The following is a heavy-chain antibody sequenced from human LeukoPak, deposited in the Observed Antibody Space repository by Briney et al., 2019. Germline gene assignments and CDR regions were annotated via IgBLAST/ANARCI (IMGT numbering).Heavy chain of an antibody. CDR2: ISSSGSTI. CDR3: ARGTSLCYFDY. V-gene: IGHV3-48*04. CDR1: GFTFSNYG. J-gene: IGHJ4*02. Sequence: GGSLRLSCKASGFTFSNYGMDWVRQAPGKGLEWVSYISSSGSTIYYADSVKGRFTISRDNAKNSLYLQMNSLRAEDTAVYYCARGTSLCYFDYWGQGTLVTVSS. D-gene: IGHD1-14*01.